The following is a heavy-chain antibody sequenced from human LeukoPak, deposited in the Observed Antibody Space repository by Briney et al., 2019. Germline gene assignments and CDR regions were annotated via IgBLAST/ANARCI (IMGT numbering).Heavy chain of an antibody. CDR1: GGSISSSSYH. V-gene: IGHV4-39*07. D-gene: IGHD3-10*01. Sequence: SETLSLTCTVSGGSISSSSYHWGWIRQPPGKGLEWIGSIYYSGSTYCNPSLKSRVTISVDTSKNQFSLKLSSVTAADTAVYYCARETYGSGSYSAPYYYMDVWGKGTTVTVSS. CDR2: IYYSGST. CDR3: ARETYGSGSYSAPYYYMDV. J-gene: IGHJ6*03.